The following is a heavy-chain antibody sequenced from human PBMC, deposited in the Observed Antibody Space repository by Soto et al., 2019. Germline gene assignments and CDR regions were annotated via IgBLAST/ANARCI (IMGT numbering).Heavy chain of an antibody. D-gene: IGHD2-21*01. CDR2: INQSGST. J-gene: IGHJ4*02. V-gene: IGHV4-34*01. CDR3: ARDKIPGLFDY. CDR1: GGSFSAYY. Sequence: QVQLQQWGAGLLKPSETLSLTCAVYGGSFSAYYWSWIRQPPGTGLELIGEINQSGSTNYNPSLKSRVTMSVDTSKNPFSLKLTSVTAADAAVYYCARDKIPGLFDYWGQGTLVTVSS.